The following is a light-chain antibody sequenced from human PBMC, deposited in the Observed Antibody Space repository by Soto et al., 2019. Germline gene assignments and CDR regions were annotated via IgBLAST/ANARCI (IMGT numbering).Light chain of an antibody. Sequence: DIQMTQSPSSLSASVGDRVTITCRASQSISSYLNWYQQKPGKAPKLLIYGASSLQSGVPSRFSGSGSGTDFTLTISSLPPEDFATYYCQQSYRTPRTFGQGTKVDIK. V-gene: IGKV1-39*01. CDR1: QSISSY. J-gene: IGKJ1*01. CDR3: QQSYRTPRT. CDR2: GAS.